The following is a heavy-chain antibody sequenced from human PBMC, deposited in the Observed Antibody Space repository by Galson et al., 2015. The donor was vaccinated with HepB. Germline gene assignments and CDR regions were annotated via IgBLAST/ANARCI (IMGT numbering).Heavy chain of an antibody. J-gene: IGHJ5*02. CDR3: AGEGYYDSSGYYYPNWFDP. CDR1: GYTFTSYG. Sequence: SVKVSCKASGYTFTSYGISWVRQAPGQGLEWMGWISAYNGNTNYAQKLQGRVTMTTDTSTSTAYMELRSLRSDDTAVYYCAGEGYYDSSGYYYPNWFDPWGQGTLVTVSS. D-gene: IGHD3-22*01. CDR2: ISAYNGNT. V-gene: IGHV1-18*04.